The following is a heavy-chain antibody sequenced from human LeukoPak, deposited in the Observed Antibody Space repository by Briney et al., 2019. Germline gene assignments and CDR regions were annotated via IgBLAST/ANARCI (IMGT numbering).Heavy chain of an antibody. D-gene: IGHD6-25*01. Sequence: PSETLSLTCTVSGGSISIIRSSTYYWGWIRQAPGKGLEWIGSLYYGENSHYNPSLKSRATLSVDTSNNQFSLKLTSVTAADAAVYFCARQLPTAAADTRGYFDYRGQGTVVTVSS. V-gene: IGHV4-39*01. CDR2: LYYGENS. CDR3: ARQLPTAAADTRGYFDY. CDR1: GGSISIIRSSTYY. J-gene: IGHJ4*02.